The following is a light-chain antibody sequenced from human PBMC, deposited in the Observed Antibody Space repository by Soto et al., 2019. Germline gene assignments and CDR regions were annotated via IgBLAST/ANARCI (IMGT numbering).Light chain of an antibody. J-gene: IGKJ1*01. V-gene: IGKV1-39*01. CDR3: QQSHSTPQT. Sequence: DIQMTQSPSSLSASVGDRVTITCRASQSISSYLNWYQQKPGKAPKLLIYAASSLQSGVPSRFSGSGSGTDFTLTSSSLQPEDFATYYCQQSHSTPQTFGQGTKVEIK. CDR2: AAS. CDR1: QSISSY.